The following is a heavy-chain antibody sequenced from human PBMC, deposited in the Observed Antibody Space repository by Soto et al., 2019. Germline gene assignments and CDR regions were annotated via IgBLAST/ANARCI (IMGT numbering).Heavy chain of an antibody. D-gene: IGHD3-3*01. CDR2: IYYSGST. J-gene: IGHJ6*03. CDR1: GGSISSGGYY. Sequence: PSETLSLTCTVSGGSISSGGYYWSWIRQHPGKGLEWIGYIYYSGSTYYNPSLKSRVTISVDTSKNQFSLKLSSVTAADTAVYYCARGHPLEGQDFWSGHKNYYYYMDVWGKGTTVTVSS. V-gene: IGHV4-31*03. CDR3: ARGHPLEGQDFWSGHKNYYYYMDV.